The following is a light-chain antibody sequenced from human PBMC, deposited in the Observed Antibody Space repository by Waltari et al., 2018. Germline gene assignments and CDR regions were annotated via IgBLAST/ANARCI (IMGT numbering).Light chain of an antibody. V-gene: IGLV2-14*03. CDR1: SSDVGAYTY. Sequence: QSALTQPASVSGSPGQSITISCAGSSSDVGAYTYVSWYQQHPGKAPRLIIYDVSNRPSVVSNRFSGSRSGNTASLTISGLQAEDEADYYCASYTTSDSYVFGTGTEVTVL. CDR3: ASYTTSDSYV. CDR2: DVS. J-gene: IGLJ1*01.